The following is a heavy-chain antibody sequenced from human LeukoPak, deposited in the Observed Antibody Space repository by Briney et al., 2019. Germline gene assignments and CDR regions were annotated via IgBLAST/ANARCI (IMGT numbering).Heavy chain of an antibody. J-gene: IGHJ6*02. CDR1: GFTFSSYG. CDR2: ISYDGSNK. V-gene: IGHV3-30*03. D-gene: IGHD7-27*01. Sequence: GRSLRLSCAASGFTFSSYGMHWVRQAPGKGLEWVAVISYDGSNKYYADSVKGRFTISRDNSKNTLYLQMNSLRAEDTAVYYCASPGEAGYYYYGMDVWGQGTTVTVSS. CDR3: ASPGEAGYYYYGMDV.